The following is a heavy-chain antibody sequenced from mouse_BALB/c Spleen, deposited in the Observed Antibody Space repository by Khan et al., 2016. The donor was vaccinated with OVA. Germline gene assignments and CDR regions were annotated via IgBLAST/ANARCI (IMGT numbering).Heavy chain of an antibody. CDR2: IWGGGST. J-gene: IGHJ4*01. CDR1: GFSLSDYG. Sequence: QVQPKESGPGLVAPSQNLSITCTVSGFSLSDYGVSWIRQPPGKGLEWLGVIWGGGSTYYNSALKSRLSISKDNSKSQVFLKMSSLQSDDTAMFYCAKGVWSYYYTLDYWGQGTSVTVSS. CDR3: AKGVWSYYYTLDY. V-gene: IGHV2-6-5*01.